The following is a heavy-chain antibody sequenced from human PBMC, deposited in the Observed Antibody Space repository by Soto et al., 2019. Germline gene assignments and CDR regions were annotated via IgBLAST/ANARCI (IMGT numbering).Heavy chain of an antibody. V-gene: IGHV4-39*01. CDR2: IYYSGST. J-gene: IGHJ4*02. CDR3: ARQDETEPWYPFDH. Sequence: SETLSLTCTVSGGSISSSIYYWGWIRQPPGKGLEWIGSIYYSGSTYYNPSLKSRVTISVDTSKNQFSLKLSSVTAADTAVYYCARQDETEPWYPFDHWGQGTLVTVSS. D-gene: IGHD5-18*01. CDR1: GGSISSSIYY.